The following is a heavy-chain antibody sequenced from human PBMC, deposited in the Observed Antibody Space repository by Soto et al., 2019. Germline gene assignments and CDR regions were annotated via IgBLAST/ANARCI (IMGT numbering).Heavy chain of an antibody. J-gene: IGHJ4*02. CDR1: GFTFSSYG. CDR2: IWYDGSNK. Sequence: PGGSLRLSCAASGFTFSSYGMHWVRQAPGKGLEWVAVIWYDGSNKYYADSVKGRFTISRDNSKNTLYLQMNSLRAEDTAVYYCARQSIAVAGSDIWGQGTLVTVS. D-gene: IGHD6-19*01. V-gene: IGHV3-33*01. CDR3: ARQSIAVAGSDI.